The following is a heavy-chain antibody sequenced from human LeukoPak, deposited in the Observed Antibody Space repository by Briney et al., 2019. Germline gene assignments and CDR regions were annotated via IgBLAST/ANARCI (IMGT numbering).Heavy chain of an antibody. J-gene: IGHJ3*02. Sequence: GRSLRLSCAASGFTFDDYAMHWVRQAPGKGLEWVSGISWNSGSIGYADSVKGRFTISRDNAKNSLYLQMISLRAEDTALYYCAKGDYGDSRRAFDIWGQGTMVTVSS. CDR3: AKGDYGDSRRAFDI. D-gene: IGHD4-17*01. V-gene: IGHV3-9*01. CDR1: GFTFDDYA. CDR2: ISWNSGSI.